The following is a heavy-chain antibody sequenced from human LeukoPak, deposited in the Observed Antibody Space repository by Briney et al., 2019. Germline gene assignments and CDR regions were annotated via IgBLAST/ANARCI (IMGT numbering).Heavy chain of an antibody. V-gene: IGHV3-23*01. CDR2: ISGSGGST. J-gene: IGHJ4*02. CDR3: AKVAVAWSIAARQTFDY. CDR1: GFTFSSYA. D-gene: IGHD6-6*01. Sequence: HPGGSLRLSCAASGFTFSSYAMRWVRQAPGKGLEWVSAISGSGGSTYYADSVKGRFTISRDNSKNTLYLQMNSLRAEDTAVYYCAKVAVAWSIAARQTFDYWGQGTLVTVSS.